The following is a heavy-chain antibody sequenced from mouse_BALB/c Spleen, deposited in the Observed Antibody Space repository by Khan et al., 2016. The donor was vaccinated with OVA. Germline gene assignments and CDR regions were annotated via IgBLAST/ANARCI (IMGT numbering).Heavy chain of an antibody. CDR2: IFPGTGTT. CDR1: GYIFTSYW. D-gene: IGHD2-1*01. CDR3: ARGYFGNYEFVF. J-gene: IGHJ3*01. Sequence: QVQLQQSGAELVKPGASVKLSCKTSGYIFTSYWIQWVKQGPGQGLGWIGQIFPGTGTTYYNENFKGKATLTVDTSSSTAYMHLSSLTSEDSAVYFCARGYFGNYEFVFWGQGTLVTVSP. V-gene: IGHV1S132*01.